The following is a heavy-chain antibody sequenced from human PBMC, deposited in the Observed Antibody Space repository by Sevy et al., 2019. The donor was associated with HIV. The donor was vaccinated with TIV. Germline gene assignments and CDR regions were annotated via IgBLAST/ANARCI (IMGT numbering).Heavy chain of an antibody. D-gene: IGHD6-13*01. J-gene: IGHJ6*02. V-gene: IGHV3-30-3*01. Sequence: GGSLRLSCAASGFTFSSYAMHWVRQAPGKGLEWVAVISYDGSNKYYADSVKGRFTISRGNSKNTPYLQMNSLRAEDTAVYYCARSSSSWPDYYYYYGMDVWGQGTTVTVSS. CDR3: ARSSSSWPDYYYYYGMDV. CDR1: GFTFSSYA. CDR2: ISYDGSNK.